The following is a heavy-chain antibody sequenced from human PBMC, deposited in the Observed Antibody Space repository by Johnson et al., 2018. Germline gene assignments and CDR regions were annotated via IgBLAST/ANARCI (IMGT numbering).Heavy chain of an antibody. CDR1: GGTFSSYA. CDR3: AGRSAGTIFVVWNGMEV. V-gene: IGHV1-69*01. D-gene: IGHD3-3*01. J-gene: IGHJ6*02. CDR2: IIPIFGTA. Sequence: VQLLETGAEVKKPGSSVKVSCKASGGTFSSYAISWVRQAPGQGLEWMGGIIPIFGTANYAQKFQGRVTITADESTSTAYMELSSLRSEATAVYYWAGRSAGTIFVVWNGMEVWGQGTTVTVSS.